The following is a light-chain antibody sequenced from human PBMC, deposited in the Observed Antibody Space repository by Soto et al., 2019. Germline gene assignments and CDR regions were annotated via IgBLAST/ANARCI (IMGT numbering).Light chain of an antibody. Sequence: EEVMTQSPATLSVSPGERVTLSCRASQSISSNLAWYQHKPGQAPRLLIYGASTRATGIPARFSGSGSGTEFTLTISSLQSEDFAAYYCQQYNNWPKTFGQGTKVEI. CDR2: GAS. J-gene: IGKJ1*01. V-gene: IGKV3-15*01. CDR3: QQYNNWPKT. CDR1: QSISSN.